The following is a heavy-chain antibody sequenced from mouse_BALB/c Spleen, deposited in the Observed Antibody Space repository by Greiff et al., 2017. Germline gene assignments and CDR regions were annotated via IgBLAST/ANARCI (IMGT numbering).Heavy chain of an antibody. CDR3: ARRRGITTVVAGDYAMDY. J-gene: IGHJ4*01. CDR1: GYSFTGYT. D-gene: IGHD1-1*01. V-gene: IGHV1-18*01. CDR2: INPYNGGT. Sequence: VQLQQSGPELVKPGASMKISCKASGYSFTGYTMNWVKQSHGKNLEWIGLINPYNGGTSYNQKFKGKATLTVDKSSSTAYMELLSLTSEDSAVYYCARRRGITTVVAGDYAMDYWGQGTSVTVSS.